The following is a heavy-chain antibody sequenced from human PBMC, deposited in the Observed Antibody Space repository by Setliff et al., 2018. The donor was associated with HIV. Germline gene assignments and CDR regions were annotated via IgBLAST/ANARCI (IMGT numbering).Heavy chain of an antibody. D-gene: IGHD3-22*01. J-gene: IGHJ4*02. V-gene: IGHV3-66*02. CDR2: IYSDGST. CDR1: GFTFSDYW. CDR3: ARVRLYNSALDY. Sequence: GGSLRLSCAASGFTFSDYWMHWVRQAPGKGLEWVSTIYSDGSTYHADSVKGRFTLSRDTSKNTLSLQMNTLRPEDTAVYFCARVRLYNSALDYWGQGTLVTVSS.